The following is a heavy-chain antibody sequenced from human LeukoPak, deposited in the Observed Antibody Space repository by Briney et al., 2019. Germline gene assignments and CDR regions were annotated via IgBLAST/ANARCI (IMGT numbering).Heavy chain of an antibody. V-gene: IGHV3-49*04. CDR3: TSQLPSLDY. CDR1: GFTFGDYA. J-gene: IGHJ4*02. CDR2: IRSKAYGGTT. Sequence: PGGSLRLSCTASGFTFGDYAMSWVRQAPGKGLEWVGFIRSKAYGGTTEYAASVKGRFTISRDESKSIAYLQMNSLKTEDTAVYYCTSQLPSLDYWGQETLVTVSS. D-gene: IGHD2-2*01.